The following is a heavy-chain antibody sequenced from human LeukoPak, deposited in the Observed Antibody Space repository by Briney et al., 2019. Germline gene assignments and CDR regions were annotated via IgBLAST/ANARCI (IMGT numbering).Heavy chain of an antibody. V-gene: IGHV1-24*01. D-gene: IGHD1-1*01. CDR2: FDPEDGET. J-gene: IGHJ3*02. CDR1: GYTLTELS. CDR3: ATDSAGWNALDAFDI. Sequence: ASVKVSCKVSGYTLTELSMHWVRQAPGKGLEWMGGFDPEDGETIYAQKFQGRVTMTEDTSTDTAYMELSSLRSEDTAVYYCATDSAGWNALDAFDIWGQGTMVTVSS.